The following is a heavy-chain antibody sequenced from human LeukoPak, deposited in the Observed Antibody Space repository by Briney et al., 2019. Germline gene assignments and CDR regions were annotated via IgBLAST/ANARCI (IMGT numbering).Heavy chain of an antibody. J-gene: IGHJ4*02. D-gene: IGHD5-12*01. CDR1: GFTFSSYE. CDR2: ISSSSSYT. CDR3: ARVYQSVAYFDY. V-gene: IGHV3-48*03. Sequence: PGGSLRLSCSASGFTFSSYEMNWVRQAPGKGLEWVSYISSSSSYTNYADSVKGRFTISRDNAKNSLYLQMNSLRAEDTAVYYCARVYQSVAYFDYWGQGTLVTVSS.